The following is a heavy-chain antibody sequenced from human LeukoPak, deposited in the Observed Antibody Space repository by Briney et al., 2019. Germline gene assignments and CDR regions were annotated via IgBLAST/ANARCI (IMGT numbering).Heavy chain of an antibody. CDR2: MNPNSGNT. Sequence: ASVKVSCKASGYTFTSYDINWVRQATGQGLEWMGWMNPNSGNTGYAQKFRGRVTMTRNTSISTAYMELSSLRSEDTAVYYCARGHPDYYDSSGYWSGGDVWGQGTTVTVSS. CDR1: GYTFTSYD. CDR3: ARGHPDYYDSSGYWSGGDV. D-gene: IGHD3-22*01. V-gene: IGHV1-8*01. J-gene: IGHJ6*02.